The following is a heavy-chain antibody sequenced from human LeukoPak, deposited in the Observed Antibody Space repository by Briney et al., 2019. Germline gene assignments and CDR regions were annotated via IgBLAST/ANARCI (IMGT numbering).Heavy chain of an antibody. D-gene: IGHD2-21*02. CDR1: GFTFSSYW. Sequence: GGSLRLSCAASGFTFSSYWMSWVGQAPGKGLEGVANIKQDGSEKYYMDSVKGRFTISRDNAKNSLYLQMNSLRAEDTAVYYCARSPPTCGGDCYLFDYWGQGTLVTVSS. J-gene: IGHJ4*02. CDR3: ARSPPTCGGDCYLFDY. V-gene: IGHV3-7*01. CDR2: IKQDGSEK.